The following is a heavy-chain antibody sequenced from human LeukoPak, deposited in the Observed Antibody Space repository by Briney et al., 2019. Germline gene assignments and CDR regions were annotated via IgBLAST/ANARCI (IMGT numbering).Heavy chain of an antibody. Sequence: SETLSLTCAVYGGSFSGYYWSWIRQPPGKGLEWIGEINHSGSTNYNPSLKSRVTISVDTSKNQFSLKLSSVTAADTAVCYCARTTVVKRKSRNWYFDLWGRGTLVTVSS. CDR2: INHSGST. J-gene: IGHJ2*01. CDR1: GGSFSGYY. D-gene: IGHD4-23*01. V-gene: IGHV4-34*01. CDR3: ARTTVVKRKSRNWYFDL.